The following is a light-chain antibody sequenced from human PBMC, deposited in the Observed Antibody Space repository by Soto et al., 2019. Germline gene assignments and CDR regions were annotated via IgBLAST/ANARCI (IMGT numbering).Light chain of an antibody. J-gene: IGKJ3*01. CDR1: QSVRSN. V-gene: IGKV3-15*01. CDR3: QQYNNWPPVT. Sequence: EIVMTQSPATLSVSPGERATHSCRASQSVRSNLAWYQQKPGQDPRLLIYGASTRATGIPARFSGSGSGTEFTLTISSLQSEDFAVYYCQQYNNWPPVTFGPGTKVDIK. CDR2: GAS.